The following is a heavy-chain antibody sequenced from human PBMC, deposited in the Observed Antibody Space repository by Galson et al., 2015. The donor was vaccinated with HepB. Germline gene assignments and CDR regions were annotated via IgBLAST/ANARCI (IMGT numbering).Heavy chain of an antibody. V-gene: IGHV2-70*11. J-gene: IGHJ4*02. CDR1: GFSLSTSGMC. CDR2: IDWDDDK. Sequence: PALVKPTQTLTLTCTFSGFSLSTSGMCVSWIRQPPGKALEWLARIDWDDDKYYSTSLKTRLTISKDTSKNQVVLTMTNMDPVDTATYYCARISQVAAAGSPFDYWGQGTLVTVSS. D-gene: IGHD6-13*01. CDR3: ARISQVAAAGSPFDY.